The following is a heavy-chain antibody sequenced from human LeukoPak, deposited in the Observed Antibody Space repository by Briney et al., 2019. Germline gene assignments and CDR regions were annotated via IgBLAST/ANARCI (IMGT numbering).Heavy chain of an antibody. J-gene: IGHJ4*02. D-gene: IGHD6-13*01. CDR3: SRGTYSSSWFLDY. CDR2: MNPNSGNT. V-gene: IGHV1-8*03. CDR1: GYTFTSYD. Sequence: ASVKVSCKASGYTFTSYDINWVRQATGQGLEWLGWMNPNSGNTGYAQKFQGRVTITRNTSISTAYMELSSLRSEDTAVYYCSRGTYSSSWFLDYWGQGTLVTVSS.